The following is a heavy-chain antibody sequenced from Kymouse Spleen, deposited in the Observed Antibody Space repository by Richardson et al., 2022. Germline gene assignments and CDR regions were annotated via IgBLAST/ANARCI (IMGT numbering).Heavy chain of an antibody. D-gene: IGHD3-10*01. CDR1: GFTFSSYS. Sequence: EVQLVESGGGLVKPGGSLRLSCAASGFTFSSYSMNWVRQAPGKGLEWVSSISSSSSYIYYADSVKGRFTISRDNAKNSLYLQMNSLRAEDTAVYYCARDHSLWFGELLPYYYYYGMDVWGQGTTVTVSS. J-gene: IGHJ6*02. V-gene: IGHV3-21*03. CDR3: ARDHSLWFGELLPYYYYYGMDV. CDR2: ISSSSSYI.